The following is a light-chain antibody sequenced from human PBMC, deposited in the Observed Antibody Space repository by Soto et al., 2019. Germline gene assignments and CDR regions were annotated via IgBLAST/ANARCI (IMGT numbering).Light chain of an antibody. CDR2: AAS. V-gene: IGKV1-9*01. Sequence: IQLTQSPSSLSASVGDRVTMSCRASQGMSSYLAWYQQKPGKAPKVLIYAASTLQSGVPSRFSGSGSGTEFTLTISSLQPDDFATYYCQQYDSSWTFGQGTKVDIK. J-gene: IGKJ1*01. CDR3: QQYDSSWT. CDR1: QGMSSY.